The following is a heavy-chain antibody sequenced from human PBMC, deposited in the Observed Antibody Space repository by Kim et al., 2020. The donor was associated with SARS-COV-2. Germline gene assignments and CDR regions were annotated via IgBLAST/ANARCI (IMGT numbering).Heavy chain of an antibody. CDR1: GFTFNTYA. CDR3: VKDVEEEVVCGVLDV. CDR2: ITGGGRST. Sequence: GGSLRLSCAASGFTFNTYAMNWVRQAPGKGLEWLAIITGGGRSTYYADSAQGRFTISRDNSKNTLYLQMDGLRAEDTGVYYCVKDVEEEVVCGVLDVWGQGTAVVVSS. J-gene: IGHJ6*02. D-gene: IGHD2-21*01. V-gene: IGHV3-23*01.